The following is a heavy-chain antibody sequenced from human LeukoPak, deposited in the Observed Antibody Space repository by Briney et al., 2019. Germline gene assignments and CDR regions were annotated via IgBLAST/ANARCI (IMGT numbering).Heavy chain of an antibody. CDR1: GGSISSSSYY. D-gene: IGHD3-22*01. J-gene: IGHJ4*02. CDR3: ARLDDSSGYSLDY. CDR2: IYYSGST. Sequence: KSSETLSLTCTVSGGSISSSSYYWSWIRQPPGKGLEWIGYIYYSGSTYYNPSLKSRVTISVDTSKNQFSLKLSSVTAADTAVYYCARLDDSSGYSLDYWGQGTLVTVSS. V-gene: IGHV4-30-4*01.